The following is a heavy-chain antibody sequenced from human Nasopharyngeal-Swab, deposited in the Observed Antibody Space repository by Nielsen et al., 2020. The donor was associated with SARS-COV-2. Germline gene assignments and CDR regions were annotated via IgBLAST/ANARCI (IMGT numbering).Heavy chain of an antibody. V-gene: IGHV3-30-3*01. Sequence: GGSLRLSLAASGFTSSNFAMHWVRQAPGKGLEWVAVISYDGSSKYDADSVRGRFTVSRDNYINTLYLQMSGRKIEDSAVYYCARAYTNNGWGHFDHWGQGTLVTVSS. D-gene: IGHD6-19*01. CDR3: ARAYTNNGWGHFDH. CDR1: GFTSSNFA. CDR2: ISYDGSSK. J-gene: IGHJ4*02.